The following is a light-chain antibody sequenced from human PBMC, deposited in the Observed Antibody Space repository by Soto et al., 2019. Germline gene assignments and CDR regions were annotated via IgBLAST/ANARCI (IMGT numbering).Light chain of an antibody. CDR1: QNLGNF. Sequence: EVVLTQSPATLSLSPGERAALSCRASQNLGNFLGWYQQKPGQAPRLLIYDAWNRATGIPARFSGSGSGTDFTLTISSLEPEDFAVYYCQQRSNWPLFGQGTRLEIK. J-gene: IGKJ5*01. CDR2: DAW. CDR3: QQRSNWPL. V-gene: IGKV3-11*01.